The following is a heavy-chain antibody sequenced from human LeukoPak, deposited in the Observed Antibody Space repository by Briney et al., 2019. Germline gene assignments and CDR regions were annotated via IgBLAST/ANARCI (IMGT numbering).Heavy chain of an antibody. Sequence: PGGSLRLSCAASGFTFSSYAMSWVRQASGKGLEWVSAISGSGGSTYYADSVKGRFTISRDNSKNTLYLQMNSLRAEDTAVYYCAKDEATELMNRIGFDYWGQGTLVTVSS. CDR3: AKDEATELMNRIGFDY. CDR2: ISGSGGST. V-gene: IGHV3-23*01. D-gene: IGHD1-26*01. CDR1: GFTFSSYA. J-gene: IGHJ4*02.